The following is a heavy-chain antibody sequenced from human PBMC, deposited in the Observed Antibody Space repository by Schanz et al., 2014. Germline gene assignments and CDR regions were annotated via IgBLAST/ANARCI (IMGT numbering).Heavy chain of an antibody. CDR1: GGTFSTYP. J-gene: IGHJ4*02. Sequence: QVQLVQSGAEVKKPGSSMKVSCKASGGTFSTYPINWLRQAPGQGLEWMGRIIPILGIANYAQKFQGRVTMTADTSTGTAYMELRSLRSDDTAVYYCARDQSPYTNSADVRYFDYWGQGSLVTVSS. CDR2: IIPILGIA. CDR3: ARDQSPYTNSADVRYFDY. V-gene: IGHV1-69*04. D-gene: IGHD6-6*01.